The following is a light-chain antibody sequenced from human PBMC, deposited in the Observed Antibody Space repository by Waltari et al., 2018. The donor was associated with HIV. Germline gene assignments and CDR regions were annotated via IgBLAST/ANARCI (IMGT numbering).Light chain of an antibody. CDR1: QTINSW. CDR2: RAS. V-gene: IGKV1-5*03. Sequence: DIQLTQSPSTLSASVGDRVTITCRASQTINSWLAWYQQKPGQAPKLLIYRASILQSGVPSRFSSGTSGTEFTLTISSLQPDDFATYYCQQYETFFLSFGGGTKVEIK. J-gene: IGKJ4*01. CDR3: QQYETFFLS.